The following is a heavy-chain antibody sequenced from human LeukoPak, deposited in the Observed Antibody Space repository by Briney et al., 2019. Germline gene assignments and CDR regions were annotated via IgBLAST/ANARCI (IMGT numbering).Heavy chain of an antibody. D-gene: IGHD2-21*01. CDR2: INPSGGST. CDR1: GYTFTSYY. V-gene: IGHV1-46*01. CDR3: ARDREYCGGDCYSIFDY. J-gene: IGHJ4*02. Sequence: GASVKVSCKASGYTFTSYYMHWVRQAPGQGLEWMGIINPSGGSTSYAQKFQGRVTMTRDTSTSTVYMELSSLRSEDTAVYYCARDREYCGGDCYSIFDYWGQGTLVTVSS.